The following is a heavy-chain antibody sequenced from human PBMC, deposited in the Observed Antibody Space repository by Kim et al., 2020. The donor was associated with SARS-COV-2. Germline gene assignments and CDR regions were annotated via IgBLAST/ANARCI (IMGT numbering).Heavy chain of an antibody. D-gene: IGHD6-19*01. Sequence: GGSLRLSCAASGFTVSSNYMSWVRQAPGKGLEWVSVIYSGGSTYYADSVKGRFTISRDNSKNTLYLQMNSLRAEDTAVYYCFLAGTNYYYYGIDVWGQGTTVTVSS. CDR1: GFTVSSNY. J-gene: IGHJ6*02. CDR3: FLAGTNYYYYGIDV. CDR2: IYSGGST. V-gene: IGHV3-53*01.